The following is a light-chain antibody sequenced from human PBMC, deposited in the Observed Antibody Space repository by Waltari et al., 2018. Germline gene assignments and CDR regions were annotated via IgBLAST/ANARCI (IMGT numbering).Light chain of an antibody. CDR3: QQTYSILPLT. J-gene: IGKJ4*01. CDR2: TAS. V-gene: IGKV1-39*01. Sequence: DIQLPQSPSSLSASVGDRVTLTCRASQSISTYLNWYQQKPGQAPKALIYTASSLQSGVPSRFSGSGSGTDFTLTISSLQPEDFATYYCQQTYSILPLTFGGGTKVEVK. CDR1: QSISTY.